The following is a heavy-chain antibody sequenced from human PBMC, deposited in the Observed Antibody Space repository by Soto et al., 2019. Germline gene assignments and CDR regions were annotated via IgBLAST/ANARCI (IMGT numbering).Heavy chain of an antibody. CDR2: IIPIFGTA. Sequence: SVKVSCKASGGTFSSYAISWVRQAPGQGLEWMGGIIPIFGTANYAQNFKGRVTITADESTSTAYMDLSSLRSEDTAMYYCARDSSGCSSTSCYFSGWFDHWGQGTLVTVSS. CDR1: GGTFSSYA. V-gene: IGHV1-69*13. D-gene: IGHD2-2*01. J-gene: IGHJ5*02. CDR3: ARDSSGCSSTSCYFSGWFDH.